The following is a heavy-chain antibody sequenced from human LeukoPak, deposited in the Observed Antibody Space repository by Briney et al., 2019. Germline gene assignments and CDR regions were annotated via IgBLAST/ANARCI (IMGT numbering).Heavy chain of an antibody. CDR1: GYTFTHYS. CDR3: ARSTWATGGDY. J-gene: IGHJ4*02. CDR2: IYPDGSDT. Sequence: GESLKISCKGSGYTFTHYSIGCARQMPGKGLEWMGIIYPDGSDTRYSPSFQGQVTLSADKSISTAYLQWSSLKASDTAMYYCARSTWATGGDYWGQGTLVTVSS. D-gene: IGHD1-1*01. V-gene: IGHV5-51*01.